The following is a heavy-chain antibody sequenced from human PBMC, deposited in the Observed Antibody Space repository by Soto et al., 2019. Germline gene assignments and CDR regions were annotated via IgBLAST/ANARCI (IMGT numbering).Heavy chain of an antibody. D-gene: IGHD5-12*01. CDR3: AREASEASDY. Sequence: GGSLRLSCAASGFTFSSYGMEWVRQAPGKGLEWVSHISSSSSSIYYADSVKGRFTISRDNAKNSLYLQMNSLRAEDTAVYYCAREASEASDYWGQGTLVTVSS. J-gene: IGHJ4*02. V-gene: IGHV3-48*01. CDR2: ISSSSSSI. CDR1: GFTFSSYG.